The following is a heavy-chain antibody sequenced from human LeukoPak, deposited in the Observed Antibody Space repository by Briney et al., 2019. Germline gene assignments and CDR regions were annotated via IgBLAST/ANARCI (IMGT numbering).Heavy chain of an antibody. J-gene: IGHJ1*01. CDR3: ARAPSEVGGYYPEYFRH. CDR2: IKSDGKT. Sequence: GGSLRLSCEVSGFTFSRYWMHWVRQEPGKGLVWVSRIKSDGKTNYADSVKGRFTISRDNAKNTVSLQMDSLRAEDTGVYYCARAPSEVGGYYPEYFRHWGQGTLVTVSS. V-gene: IGHV3-74*01. D-gene: IGHD3-22*01. CDR1: GFTFSRYW.